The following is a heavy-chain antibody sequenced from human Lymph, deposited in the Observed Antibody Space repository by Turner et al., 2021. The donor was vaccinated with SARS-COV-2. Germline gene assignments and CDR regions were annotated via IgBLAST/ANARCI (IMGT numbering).Heavy chain of an antibody. D-gene: IGHD3-10*02. CDR1: GGSISSSSYY. V-gene: IGHV4-39*01. J-gene: IGHJ4*02. CDR2: IYYSGST. CDR3: ARHAYRFYVSSLLFDY. Sequence: QLQLQESGPGLVKPSETLSLTCTVSGGSISSSSYYWGWIRQPPGKGLEWIGGIYYSGSTYYNPSLKSRVTISVDTSKNQFSLKLSSVTAADTAVYYCARHAYRFYVSSLLFDYWGQGTLVTVSS.